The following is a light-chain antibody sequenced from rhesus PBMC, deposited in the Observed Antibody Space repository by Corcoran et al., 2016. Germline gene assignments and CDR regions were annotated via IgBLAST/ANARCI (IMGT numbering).Light chain of an antibody. Sequence: DIQMTQSPSSLSASVGDRVTITCRASENVNNYLHWYQQKPGKAPKLLIYAASTLPSGVPSRFSGSGAGTDYTFTISSLQPEDVATYYCQHSYGTPLTFGGGTKVEIK. J-gene: IGKJ4*01. CDR3: QHSYGTPLT. CDR2: AAS. V-gene: IGKV1-74*01. CDR1: ENVNNY.